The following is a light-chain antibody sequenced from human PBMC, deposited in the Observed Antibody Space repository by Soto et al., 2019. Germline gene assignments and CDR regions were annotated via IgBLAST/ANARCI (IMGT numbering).Light chain of an antibody. CDR2: AAS. CDR1: QGISSY. V-gene: IGKV1-9*01. Sequence: IQLTQSPSSLSASVVDRVTITCRASQGISSYLAWYQQKPGKAPKLLIYAASTLQSGVPLRFSGTGSGTEFTLTISSLQPEDFATYYCQQYNAYYSFGQGTKVDIK. J-gene: IGKJ2*03. CDR3: QQYNAYYS.